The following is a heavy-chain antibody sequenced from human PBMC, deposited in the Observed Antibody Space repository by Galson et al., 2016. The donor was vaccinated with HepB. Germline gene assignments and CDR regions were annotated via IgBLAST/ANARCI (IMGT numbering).Heavy chain of an antibody. Sequence: SVKVSCKASGYTFTKYVLHWVRQAPGQRLEWMGWIYAANGNTKYSQKFQGRVTFTGDTSTTTAYTELSSLRSEDTAVYYCTRVSEFCSSTSCYLGDYWGQGTLVTVSS. CDR2: IYAANGNT. CDR3: TRVSEFCSSTSCYLGDY. V-gene: IGHV1-3*01. CDR1: GYTFTKYV. D-gene: IGHD2-2*01. J-gene: IGHJ4*02.